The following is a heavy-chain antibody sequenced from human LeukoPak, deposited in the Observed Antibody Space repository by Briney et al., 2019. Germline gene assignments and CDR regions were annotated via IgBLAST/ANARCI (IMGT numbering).Heavy chain of an antibody. Sequence: GGSLRLSCAASGFTFSSYAMSWVRQAPGKGLEWVSAISGSGGSTYYADSVKGRFTISRDNSKNTLYLQMNSLRAEDTAVYYCARDKYQLPYEIDYWGQGTLVTVSS. J-gene: IGHJ4*02. V-gene: IGHV3-23*01. CDR2: ISGSGGST. CDR3: ARDKYQLPYEIDY. CDR1: GFTFSSYA. D-gene: IGHD2-2*01.